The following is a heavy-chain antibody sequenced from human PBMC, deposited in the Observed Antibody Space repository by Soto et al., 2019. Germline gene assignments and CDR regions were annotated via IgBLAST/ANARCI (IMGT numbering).Heavy chain of an antibody. J-gene: IGHJ3*02. CDR3: ARDRLVGATRIPDAFDI. V-gene: IGHV1-18*01. CDR1: GYTFTSYG. Sequence: ASVKVSCKASGYTFTSYGISWVRQAPGQGLEWMGWISAYNGNTNYAQKLQGRVTMTTDTSTSTAYMELRSLRSDDTAVYYCARDRLVGATRIPDAFDIWGQGTMVTVSS. D-gene: IGHD1-26*01. CDR2: ISAYNGNT.